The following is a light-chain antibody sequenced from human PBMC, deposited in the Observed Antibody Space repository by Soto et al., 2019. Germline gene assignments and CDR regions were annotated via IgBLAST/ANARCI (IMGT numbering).Light chain of an antibody. V-gene: IGLV2-14*01. Sequence: QSALTQPASVSVSPGQSITISCTGTSSDVGGYNYVSWYQQHPGKAPKLMIYEVSNRPSGVSNRFSGSKSGNTAYLTISGLHAEDEADYYCSSYTSSSTRVLGGGTKLTVL. CDR2: EVS. CDR1: SSDVGGYNY. J-gene: IGLJ3*02. CDR3: SSYTSSSTRV.